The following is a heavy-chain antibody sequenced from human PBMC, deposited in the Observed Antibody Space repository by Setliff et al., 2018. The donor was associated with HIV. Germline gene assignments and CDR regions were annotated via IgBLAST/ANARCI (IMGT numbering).Heavy chain of an antibody. Sequence: PSETLSLTCAVYGASFSHYYWNWIRQPPGKGLEWIGEIIHSGSTNYNPSLKSRVTISVDMSKNRFSLKLSSVTAADTAIYYCARGPLVTDFWSGIGTFDVWGQGTMVTVSS. CDR3: ARGPLVTDFWSGIGTFDV. CDR1: GASFSHYY. CDR2: IIHSGST. D-gene: IGHD3-3*01. V-gene: IGHV4-34*01. J-gene: IGHJ3*01.